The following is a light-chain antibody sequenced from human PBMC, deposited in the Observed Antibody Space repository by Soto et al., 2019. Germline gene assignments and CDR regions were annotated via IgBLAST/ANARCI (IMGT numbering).Light chain of an antibody. Sequence: IHLNQFPSFLSASVGDRVTMAYRASQGISSYLAWYQQKPGKAPKRLIYAASSLQSGVPSRFSGSGSVTEFTLTICSLEPEYCATYYSLQHNIYPWTFAQGTKVDIK. CDR2: AAS. CDR3: LQHNIYPWT. CDR1: QGISSY. V-gene: IGKV1-9*01. J-gene: IGKJ1*01.